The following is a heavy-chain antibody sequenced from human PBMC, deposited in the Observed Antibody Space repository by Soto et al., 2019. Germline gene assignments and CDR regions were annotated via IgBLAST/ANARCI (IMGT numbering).Heavy chain of an antibody. CDR1: GFTFSSYA. V-gene: IGHV3-23*01. J-gene: IGHJ4*02. CDR3: AKAKGGGIAAAGMSVY. D-gene: IGHD6-13*01. CDR2: ISGSGGST. Sequence: GGSLRLSCAASGFTFSSYAMSWVRQAPGKGLEWVSAISGSGGSTYYADSVKGRFTISRDNSKNTLYLQMNSLRAEDTAVYYCAKAKGGGIAAAGMSVYWGQGTLVTVSS.